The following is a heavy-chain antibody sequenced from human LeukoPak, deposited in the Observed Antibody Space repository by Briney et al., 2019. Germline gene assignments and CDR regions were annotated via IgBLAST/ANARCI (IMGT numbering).Heavy chain of an antibody. CDR2: IIPILGIA. CDR1: GGTFSSYA. J-gene: IGHJ6*02. V-gene: IGHV1-69*04. D-gene: IGHD4-17*01. Sequence: SVKVSCKASGGTFSSYAISWVRQAPGQGLEWMGRIIPILGIANYARKFQGRVTITADKSTSTAYMELSSLRSEDTAVYYCARDYGAVVPYDYYYGMDVWGQGTTVTVSS. CDR3: ARDYGAVVPYDYYYGMDV.